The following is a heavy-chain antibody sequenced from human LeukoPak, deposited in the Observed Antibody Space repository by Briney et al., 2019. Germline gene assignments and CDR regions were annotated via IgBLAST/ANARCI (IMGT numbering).Heavy chain of an antibody. CDR3: ARNLPERSKLITMIRGVRSWFDP. CDR2: ISSGGST. D-gene: IGHD3-10*01. Sequence: GGSLRLSCGVSGFTVSSNYMSWVRQAPGKGLEWVSVISSGGSTHYADSVKGRFAISRDNSKNTLYLQMNSLRVEDTAVYYCARNLPERSKLITMIRGVRSWFDPWGQGTLVTVSS. V-gene: IGHV3-53*01. J-gene: IGHJ5*02. CDR1: GFTVSSNY.